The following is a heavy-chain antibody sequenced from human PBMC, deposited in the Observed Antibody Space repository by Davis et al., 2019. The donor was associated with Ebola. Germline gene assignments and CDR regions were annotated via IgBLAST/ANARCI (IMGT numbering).Heavy chain of an antibody. V-gene: IGHV3-30-3*01. CDR1: GFTFSSYA. D-gene: IGHD4-11*01. CDR3: ARGLTTGYY. Sequence: GESLKISCAASGFTFSSYAMHWVRQAPGKGLEWVAVISYDGSNKYYADSVKGRFTISRDNSKNTLYLQMNSLRAEDTAVYYCARGLTTGYYWGQGTLVTVSS. CDR2: ISYDGSNK. J-gene: IGHJ4*02.